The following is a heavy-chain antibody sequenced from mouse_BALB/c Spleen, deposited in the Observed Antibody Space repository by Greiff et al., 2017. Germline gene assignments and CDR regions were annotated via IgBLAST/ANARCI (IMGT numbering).Heavy chain of an antibody. Sequence: DVQLQESGPGLVKPSQSLSLTCSVTGYSITSGYYWNWIRQFPGNKLEWMGYICYDGSNNYNPSLKNRISITRDTSKNQFFLKLNSVTTEDTATYYCARVVRYWYFDVWGAGTTVTVSS. J-gene: IGHJ1*01. CDR2: ICYDGSN. CDR3: ARVVRYWYFDV. V-gene: IGHV3-6*02. D-gene: IGHD2-2*01. CDR1: GYSITSGYY.